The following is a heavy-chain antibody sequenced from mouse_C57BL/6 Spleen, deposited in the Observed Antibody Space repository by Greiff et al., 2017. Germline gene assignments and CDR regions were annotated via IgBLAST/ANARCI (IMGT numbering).Heavy chain of an antibody. CDR2: ISSGSSTI. Sequence: EVKLQESGGGLVKPGGSLTLSCAASGFTFSDYGMHWVRPAPEKGLEWVAYISSGSSTIYYADTVKGRFTISRDNAKNTLFLQMTGLRSEDTAMYYCARGGTGTLYYFDYWGQGTTLTVSS. J-gene: IGHJ2*01. V-gene: IGHV5-17*01. D-gene: IGHD4-1*01. CDR3: ARGGTGTLYYFDY. CDR1: GFTFSDYG.